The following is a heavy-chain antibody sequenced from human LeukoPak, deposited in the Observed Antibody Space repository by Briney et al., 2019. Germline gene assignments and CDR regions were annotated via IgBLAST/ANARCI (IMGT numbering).Heavy chain of an antibody. D-gene: IGHD5-24*01. V-gene: IGHV3-74*01. Sequence: PGGSLSLLCAASGFIYSRYWVLGAPDARGKGRVCVSHHSPDGSSTTSADSVKGRFTISKDNAKNTLYLQIGSLRADDTGDYYCTRMSREAPGLPDLWGQGTLVTVSS. CDR2: HSPDGSST. J-gene: IGHJ5*02. CDR1: GFIYSRYW. CDR3: TRMSREAPGLPDL.